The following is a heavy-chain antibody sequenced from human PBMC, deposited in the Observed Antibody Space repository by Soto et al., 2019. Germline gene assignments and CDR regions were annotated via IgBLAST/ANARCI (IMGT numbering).Heavy chain of an antibody. V-gene: IGHV1-18*04. D-gene: IGHD5-12*01. CDR1: GYPFSKYG. CDR2: ITPDNGNT. J-gene: IGHJ5*02. CDR3: ATSYDAGFDP. Sequence: QLQLVQSGGELKKPGASVRVSCEAYGYPFSKYGISWIRQAPGQGLEWMGWITPDNGNTDYAQKFRGKVTLTTDTTSNTAYMELRRLGSDATAVYYCATSYDAGFDPWGQGTLVSVSS.